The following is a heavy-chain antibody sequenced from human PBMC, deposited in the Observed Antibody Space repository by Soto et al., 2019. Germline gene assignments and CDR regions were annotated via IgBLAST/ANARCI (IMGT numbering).Heavy chain of an antibody. J-gene: IGHJ4*02. CDR1: GFSFSVYG. CDR2: IWYDASKQ. D-gene: IGHD4-17*01. CDR3: AAWADGAPEVH. Sequence: GGSLRLSCETSGFSFSVYGMHWVRQAPGKGLEWVAVIWYDASKQFYAASVEGRFTISRDNSKAILYLQMNSLRAEDTAVYYCAAWADGAPEVHWGQGTLVTVSS. V-gene: IGHV3-33*01.